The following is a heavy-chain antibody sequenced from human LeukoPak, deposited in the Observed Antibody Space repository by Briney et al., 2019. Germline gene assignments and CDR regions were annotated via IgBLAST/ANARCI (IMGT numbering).Heavy chain of an antibody. CDR2: IYPDDSDT. CDR1: GFIFTSYW. V-gene: IGHV5-51*01. D-gene: IGHD2/OR15-2a*01. J-gene: IGHJ4*02. Sequence: GESLKISCQGSGFIFTSYWVAWVRQVPGKGLEWVGLIYPDDSDTRYSPSFQGHVTISADKSINTAYLHWSSLKASDSGIYYCAREHAYFLEYWGQGTQLTVSS. CDR3: AREHAYFLEY.